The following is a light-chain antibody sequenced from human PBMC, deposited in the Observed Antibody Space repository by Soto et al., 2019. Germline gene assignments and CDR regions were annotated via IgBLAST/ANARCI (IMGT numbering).Light chain of an antibody. CDR2: EVS. CDR1: SSDVGAYKY. Sequence: QLVLTQPASVSGSPGQSITISCTGTSSDVGAYKYVAWYQQQPGKAPKAPKLMIYEVSNRASGVSNRFSGSKSGNTASLTISGLQAEDEGDYYCSSYTRMNSLVFGGGTKVTVL. J-gene: IGLJ2*01. CDR3: SSYTRMNSLV. V-gene: IGLV2-14*01.